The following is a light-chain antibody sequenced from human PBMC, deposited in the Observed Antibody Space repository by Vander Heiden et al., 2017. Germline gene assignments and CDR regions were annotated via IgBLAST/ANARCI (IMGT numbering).Light chain of an antibody. V-gene: IGLV3-25*03. CDR3: QSADSSGTYVV. CDR2: KDS. CDR1: ALPKQY. J-gene: IGLJ2*01. Sequence: SYELTQPPSVPVSPGQTARITCSGDALPKQYAYWYQQKPGQAPVLVIYKDSERPSVIPERFSGSSSGTTVTLTISGVQAEDEADYYCQSADSSGTYVVFGGGTKLTVL.